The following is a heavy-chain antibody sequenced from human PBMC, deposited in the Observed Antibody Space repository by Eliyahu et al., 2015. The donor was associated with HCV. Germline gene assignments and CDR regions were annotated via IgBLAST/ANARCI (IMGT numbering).Heavy chain of an antibody. CDR2: ISXDGSNK. CDR3: AKDSWFRELWKGDYYYGMDV. J-gene: IGHJ6*02. D-gene: IGHD3-10*01. CDR1: GXXFXXXG. Sequence: QVQLVESGGGVVQPGRSLRLSCAAXGXXFXXXGXPWVRQAPGKGLEWVAVISXDGSNKYYADSVKGRFTISRDNSKNTLYLQMNSLRAEDTAVYYCAKDSWFRELWKGDYYYGMDVWGQGTTVTVSS. V-gene: IGHV3-30*18.